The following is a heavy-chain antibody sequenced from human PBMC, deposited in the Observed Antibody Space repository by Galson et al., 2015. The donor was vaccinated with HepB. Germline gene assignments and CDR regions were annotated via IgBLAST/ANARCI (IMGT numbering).Heavy chain of an antibody. D-gene: IGHD6-6*01. V-gene: IGHV3-20*01. CDR2: INWNGGST. Sequence: SLRLSCAASGFTFDDYGMHWVRQAPGKGLEWVSGINWNGGSTGYADSVKGRFTISRDNAKNSLYLQMNSLRAEDTALYHCARDKGSSSSWSDAFDIWGQGTMVTVSS. CDR3: ARDKGSSSSWSDAFDI. CDR1: GFTFDDYG. J-gene: IGHJ3*02.